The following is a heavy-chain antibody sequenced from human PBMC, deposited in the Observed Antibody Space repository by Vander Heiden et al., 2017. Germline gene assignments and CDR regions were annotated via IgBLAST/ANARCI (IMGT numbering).Heavy chain of an antibody. CDR3: AKALGYGDYGGLGFDY. CDR2: ISGSGGST. D-gene: IGHD4-17*01. CDR1: GFTFTSYA. Sequence: EVQLLESGGGLVQPGGSLRLSCAASGFTFTSYAMSWVRQAPGKGLELVSAISGSGGSTYYADSVKGRFTISRDNSKNTLYLQMNSLRAEDTAVYYCAKALGYGDYGGLGFDYWGQGTLVTVSS. V-gene: IGHV3-23*01. J-gene: IGHJ4*02.